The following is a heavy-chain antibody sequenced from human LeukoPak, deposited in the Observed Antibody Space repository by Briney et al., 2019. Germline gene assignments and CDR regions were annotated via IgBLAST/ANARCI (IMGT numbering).Heavy chain of an antibody. D-gene: IGHD4-17*01. CDR2: IYYSGST. J-gene: IGHJ4*02. V-gene: IGHV4-30-4*08. CDR1: GGSISSGDYY. Sequence: SETLSLTCTVSGGSISSGDYYWSWIRQPPGKGLEWIGYIYYSGSTYYNPSLKSRVTISVDTSKNQFSLKLSSVTAADTAVYYCASSRVLTTVTNPLDYWGQGTLVTVSS. CDR3: ASSRVLTTVTNPLDY.